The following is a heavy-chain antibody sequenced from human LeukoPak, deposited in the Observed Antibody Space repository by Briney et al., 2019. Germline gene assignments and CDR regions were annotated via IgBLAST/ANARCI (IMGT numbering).Heavy chain of an antibody. D-gene: IGHD5-12*01. CDR3: ARGSGYDFRAFDI. V-gene: IGHV1-2*02. CDR1: GGTFSSYA. CDR2: INPNSGGT. Sequence: GASVKVSCKASGGTFSSYAISWLRQAPGQGPEWMGWINPNSGGTNYSEKFQGRVTMTRDTSISTAYMELSRLRSDDTAVYYCARGSGYDFRAFDIWGQGTMVTVSS. J-gene: IGHJ3*02.